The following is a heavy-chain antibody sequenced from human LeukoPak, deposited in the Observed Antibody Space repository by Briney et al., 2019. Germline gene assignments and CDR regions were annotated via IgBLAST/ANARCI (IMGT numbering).Heavy chain of an antibody. CDR3: ARRSYGVDASDI. Sequence: GGSLRLSCAASGFTFSSYWRSGLRHAPGKGLQGLANIKQDESEKCYADSVKGRFTISRDNAKNSLYLQMNSLRAEDTAVYYCARRSYGVDASDIWGQGTMVTVSS. V-gene: IGHV3-7*02. J-gene: IGHJ3*02. CDR1: GFTFSSYW. CDR2: IKQDESEK. D-gene: IGHD5-18*01.